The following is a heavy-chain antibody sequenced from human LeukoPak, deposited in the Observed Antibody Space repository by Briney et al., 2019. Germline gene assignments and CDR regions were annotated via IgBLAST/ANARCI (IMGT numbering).Heavy chain of an antibody. D-gene: IGHD6-13*01. CDR1: GYSISSGYY. CDR2: IYHSGST. CDR3: VDGIAAAY. Sequence: SETLSLTCTVSGYSISSGYYWGWIRQPPGKGLEWIGSIYHSGSTYYNPSLKSRVTISVDTSKNQFSLKLSSVTAADTAVYYCVDGIAAAYWGQGTLVTVSS. V-gene: IGHV4-38-2*02. J-gene: IGHJ4*02.